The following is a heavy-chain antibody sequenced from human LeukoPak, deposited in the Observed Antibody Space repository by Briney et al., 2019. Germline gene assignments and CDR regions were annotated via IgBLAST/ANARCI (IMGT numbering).Heavy chain of an antibody. CDR3: ARHSWVNGYFDY. CDR1: SGPFYSYY. J-gene: IGHJ4*02. Sequence: SETLSLTCTVSSGPFYSYYWSWIRQAPGKGLEWIGYHYDSGSTHYNPSLKSRVTISLDTSKNQFPLNLSSVTAADTAVYYCARHSWVNGYFDYWGQGTLVTVSS. CDR2: HYDSGST. D-gene: IGHD4-17*01. V-gene: IGHV4-59*08.